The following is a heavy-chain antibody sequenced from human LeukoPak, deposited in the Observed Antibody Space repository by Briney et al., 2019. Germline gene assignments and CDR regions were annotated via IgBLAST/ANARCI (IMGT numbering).Heavy chain of an antibody. J-gene: IGHJ6*02. CDR1: GGSFSGYY. CDR2: INHSGST. Sequence: SETLSLTCAVYGGSFSGYYWSWIRQPPGKGLEWIGEINHSGSTNYNPSLESRVTISVDTSKNQFSLKLSSVTAADTAVYYCSGAGGLKYCSSSSCYNYYYGMDVWGQGTTVTVSS. CDR3: SGAGGLKYCSSSSCYNYYYGMDV. D-gene: IGHD2-2*01. V-gene: IGHV4-34*01.